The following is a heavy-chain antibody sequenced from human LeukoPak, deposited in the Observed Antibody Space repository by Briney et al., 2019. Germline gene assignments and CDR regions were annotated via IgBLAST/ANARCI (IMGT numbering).Heavy chain of an antibody. V-gene: IGHV3-48*01. Sequence: GGSLRLSCAASGFTFSSYSMNWVRQAPGKGLEWVSYISSSSSTIYYADSVKGRFTISRDNSKNTLYLQMNSLRAEDTAVYYCAKGWNYYGSGSYYPLDDFDYWGQGTLVTVSS. J-gene: IGHJ4*02. CDR2: ISSSSSTI. D-gene: IGHD3-10*01. CDR1: GFTFSSYS. CDR3: AKGWNYYGSGSYYPLDDFDY.